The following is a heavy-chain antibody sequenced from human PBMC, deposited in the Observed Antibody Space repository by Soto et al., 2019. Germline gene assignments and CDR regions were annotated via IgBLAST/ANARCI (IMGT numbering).Heavy chain of an antibody. D-gene: IGHD1-7*01. CDR2: IYHSGST. CDR1: GGSVRDGSYY. Sequence: SETLSLTCTVSGGSVRDGSYYWAWLRQPPGKGPEWIGHIYHSGSTIYNPSLKSRVTISIDTSKSQFSLNLNSMTAADTAVYYCAGYNWNYYFDPWGQGTLVTVSS. CDR3: AGYNWNYYFDP. J-gene: IGHJ5*02. V-gene: IGHV4-61*01.